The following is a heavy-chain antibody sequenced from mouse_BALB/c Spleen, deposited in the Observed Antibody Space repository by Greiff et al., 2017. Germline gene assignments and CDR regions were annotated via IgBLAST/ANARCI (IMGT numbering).Heavy chain of an antibody. D-gene: IGHD2-14*01. CDR1: GFTFSDYY. CDR3: ARGGRYDAFAY. V-gene: IGHV5-4*02. CDR2: ISDGGSYT. Sequence: DVQLVESGGGLVKPGGSLKLSCAASGFTFSDYYMYWVRQTPEKRLEWVATISDGGSYTYYPDSVKGRFTISRDNAKNNLYLQMSSLKSEDTAMYYCARGGRYDAFAYWGQGTLVTVSA. J-gene: IGHJ3*01.